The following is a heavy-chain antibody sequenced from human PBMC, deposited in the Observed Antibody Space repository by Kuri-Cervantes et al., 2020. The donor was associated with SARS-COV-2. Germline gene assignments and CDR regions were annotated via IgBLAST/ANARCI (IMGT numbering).Heavy chain of an antibody. J-gene: IGHJ4*02. CDR1: GGSISSGSYY. CDR3: ARGRNLGDFDY. D-gene: IGHD1-14*01. Sequence: SCTVSGGSISSGSYYWSWIRQPAGKGLEWIGRIYTSGSTNYNPSLKSRVTISVDTSKNQFSLKLSSVTAADTAVYYCARGRNLGDFDYWGQGTLVTVSS. CDR2: IYTSGST. V-gene: IGHV4-61*02.